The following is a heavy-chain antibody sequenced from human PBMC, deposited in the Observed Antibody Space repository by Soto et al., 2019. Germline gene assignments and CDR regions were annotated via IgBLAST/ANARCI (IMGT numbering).Heavy chain of an antibody. CDR2: IYYSGST. D-gene: IGHD6-25*01. J-gene: IGHJ5*02. V-gene: IGHV4-59*01. Sequence: SETLSLTCTVSGGSISSYYWSWIRQPPGKGLEWIGYIYYSGSTNYNPSLKSRVTISVDTSKNQFSLKLSSVTAADTAVYYCVRDEGIVYSSGWFDPWGQGTLVTVSS. CDR3: VRDEGIVYSSGWFDP. CDR1: GGSISSYY.